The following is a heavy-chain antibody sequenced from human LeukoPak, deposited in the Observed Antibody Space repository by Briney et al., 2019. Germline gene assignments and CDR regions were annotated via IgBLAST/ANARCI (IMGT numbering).Heavy chain of an antibody. Sequence: SETLSLTCTVSGGSISSSSYYWGWIRQPPGKGLEWIGSIYYSGSTYYNPSLKSRVTISVDTSKNQFSLKLSSVTAADPAVYYCARHLRVVVPAALDYWGQGTLVTVSS. J-gene: IGHJ4*02. CDR3: ARHLRVVVPAALDY. CDR2: IYYSGST. D-gene: IGHD2-2*01. CDR1: GGSISSSSYY. V-gene: IGHV4-39*01.